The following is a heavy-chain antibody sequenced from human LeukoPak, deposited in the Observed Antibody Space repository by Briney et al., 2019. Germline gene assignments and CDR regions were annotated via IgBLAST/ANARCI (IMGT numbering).Heavy chain of an antibody. V-gene: IGHV1-24*01. CDR3: ATSDSYYYDSSGHRFDY. Sequence: ASVKVSCKVSGYTLTELSMHWVRQAPGKGLEWMGGFDPEDGETIYAQKFQGRVTMTEDTSTDTAYMELSSLRSEDTAVYYCATSDSYYYDSSGHRFDYWGQGTLVTVSS. J-gene: IGHJ4*02. CDR2: FDPEDGET. CDR1: GYTLTELS. D-gene: IGHD3-22*01.